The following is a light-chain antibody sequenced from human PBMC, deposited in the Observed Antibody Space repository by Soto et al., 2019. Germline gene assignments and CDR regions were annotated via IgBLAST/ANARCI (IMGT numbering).Light chain of an antibody. Sequence: QPVVTHEPSLTLSPGGTVTLTCASSTGEVSSGNFPNWFQQKPGQAPSALTYSTDSKYSWTPARFSGSLVGGKAALTLSGVQPEEEADYYCLLYYGGEGLFGTGTNVTVL. V-gene: IGLV7-43*01. CDR1: TGEVSSGNF. CDR3: LLYYGGEGL. CDR2: STD. J-gene: IGLJ1*01.